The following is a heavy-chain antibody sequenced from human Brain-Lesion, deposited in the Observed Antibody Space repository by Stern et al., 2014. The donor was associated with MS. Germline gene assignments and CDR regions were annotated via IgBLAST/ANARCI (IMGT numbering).Heavy chain of an antibody. D-gene: IGHD1-26*01. J-gene: IGHJ4*02. CDR1: GGSISSGNW. CDR3: ASNRGSGSFFDS. CDR2: MYHSGIT. Sequence: VQLVESGPGLVKPSGTLSLTCAVSGGSISSGNWWSWVRQSPGKRLEWIGEMYHSGITNYNQSLESRVSISIDKSKNQFSLKVYSLTAADTAVYYCASNRGSGSFFDSWGQGSLVTVSS. V-gene: IGHV4-4*02.